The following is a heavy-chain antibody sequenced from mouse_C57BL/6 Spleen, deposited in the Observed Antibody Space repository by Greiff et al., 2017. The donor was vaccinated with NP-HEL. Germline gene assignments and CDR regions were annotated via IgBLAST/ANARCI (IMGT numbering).Heavy chain of an antibody. V-gene: IGHV5-17*01. J-gene: IGHJ4*01. CDR1: GFTFSDYG. CDR2: ISSGSSTI. D-gene: IGHD4-1*01. CDR3: AKNWVYYAMDY. Sequence: EVKVVASGGGLVKPGGSLKLSCAASGFTFSDYGMHWVRQAPEKGLEWVAYISSGSSTIYYADTVKGRFTISRDNAKNTLFLQMTSLRSEDTAMYYCAKNWVYYAMDYWGQGTSVTVSS.